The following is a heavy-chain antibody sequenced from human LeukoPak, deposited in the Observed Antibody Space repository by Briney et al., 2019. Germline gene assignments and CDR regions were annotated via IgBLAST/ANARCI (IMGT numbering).Heavy chain of an antibody. V-gene: IGHV1-2*06. D-gene: IGHD3-10*01. J-gene: IGHJ4*02. CDR1: GYTFTGYY. Sequence: ASVKVSCKASGYTFTGYYMHWVRQAPGQGLEWMGRINPDSGGPNYAHKFQGRVTMTRDTSISTAYMDLSRLTSDDTAVYFCARDRGKVANDYWGQGTLVIVSS. CDR3: ARDRGKVANDY. CDR2: INPDSGGP.